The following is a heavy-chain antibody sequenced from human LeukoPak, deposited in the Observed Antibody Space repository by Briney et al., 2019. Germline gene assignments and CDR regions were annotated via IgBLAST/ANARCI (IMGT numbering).Heavy chain of an antibody. CDR2: INSNGDIT. J-gene: IGHJ4*02. CDR1: GFPFSSFA. V-gene: IGHV3-64D*09. D-gene: IGHD6-19*01. Sequence: SGGSLRLSCSASGFPFSSFAMHWVRQAPGKGLEYVSAINSNGDITDYADSVKGRFTISRDSYKNTLYLHMSSLRAEDTAVYYCVKSPHASSSYFDHWGQGTLVTVPS. CDR3: VKSPHASSSYFDH.